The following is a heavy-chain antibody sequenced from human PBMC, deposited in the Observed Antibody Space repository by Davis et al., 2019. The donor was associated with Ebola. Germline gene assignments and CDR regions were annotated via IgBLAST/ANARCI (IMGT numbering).Heavy chain of an antibody. CDR2: ITTNTASP. CDR3: ARGMGELALN. J-gene: IGHJ1*01. D-gene: IGHD3-16*01. CDR1: GYTFTNYA. V-gene: IGHV7-4-1*01. Sequence: ASVKVSCKASGYTFTNYAMHWLRQAPGQRFEWLGWITTNTASPTYARGFSERFVFSLDTSVDTAFLQIHNLRAEDTAIYYCARGMGELALNWGQGTLVTVSS.